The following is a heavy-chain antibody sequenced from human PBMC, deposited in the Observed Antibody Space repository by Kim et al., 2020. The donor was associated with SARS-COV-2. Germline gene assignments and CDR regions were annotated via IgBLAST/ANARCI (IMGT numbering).Heavy chain of an antibody. V-gene: IGHV3-48*03. CDR3: ARAAYSSSWGSRSHYF. Sequence: GGSLRLSCAASGFTFSSYEMNWVRQAPGKGLEWVSYISDRGSSIYYADSVKGRFTISRDNAKNSLDLQMNSLSAEDTAVYYCARAAYSSSWGSRSHYF. CDR2: ISDRGSSI. J-gene: IGHJ1*01. CDR1: GFTFSSYE. D-gene: IGHD6-13*01.